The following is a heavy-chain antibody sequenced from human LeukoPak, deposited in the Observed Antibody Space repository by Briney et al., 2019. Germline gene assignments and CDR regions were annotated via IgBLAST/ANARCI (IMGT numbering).Heavy chain of an antibody. J-gene: IGHJ6*03. D-gene: IGHD3-10*01. CDR2: IYTSGST. CDR3: ARDLYYYGSGSYYYYYMDV. CDR1: GGSISSGSYY. V-gene: IGHV4-61*02. Sequence: PSQTLSLTCTVSGGSISSGSYYWSWIRQPAGKGLEWIGRIYTSGSTDYNPSLMGRVTISGDTSKNQFSLKLSSVTAADTAVYYCARDLYYYGSGSYYYYYMDVWGKGTTVTISS.